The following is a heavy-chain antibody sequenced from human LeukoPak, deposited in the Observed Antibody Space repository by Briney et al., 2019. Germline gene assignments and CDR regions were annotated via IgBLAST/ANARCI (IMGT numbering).Heavy chain of an antibody. D-gene: IGHD3-10*01. CDR1: GGSISSCDYY. CDR2: IYYSGST. CDR3: ARGLWFGELSLSWFDP. J-gene: IGHJ5*02. V-gene: IGHV4-30-4*01. Sequence: SETLSLTCTVSGGSISSCDYYWSWIRQPPGKGLEWIGYIYYSGSTYYNPSLKSRVTISVDTSKNQFSLKLSSVTAADTAVYYCARGLWFGELSLSWFDPWGQGTLVTVSS.